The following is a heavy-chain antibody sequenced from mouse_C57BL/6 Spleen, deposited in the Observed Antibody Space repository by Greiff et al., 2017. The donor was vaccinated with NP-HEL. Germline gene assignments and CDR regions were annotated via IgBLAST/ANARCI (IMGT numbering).Heavy chain of an antibody. CDR3: ARESFYYGNPAWDAY. V-gene: IGHV1-64*01. Sequence: QVHVKQPGAELVKPGASVKLSCKASGYTFTSYCMHWVKQRPGQGLEWIGFIYPNSGSTNYNEKFKSKATLTVDKSSSPAYMQLSSLTSEDSAVYYCARESFYYGNPAWDAYWGQGTLVTVSA. CDR2: IYPNSGST. D-gene: IGHD2-1*01. CDR1: GYTFTSYC. J-gene: IGHJ3*01.